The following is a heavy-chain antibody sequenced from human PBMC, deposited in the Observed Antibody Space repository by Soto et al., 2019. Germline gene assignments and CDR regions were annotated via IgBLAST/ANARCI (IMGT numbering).Heavy chain of an antibody. CDR2: ISGSGFKK. D-gene: IGHD1-26*01. J-gene: IGHJ5*02. V-gene: IGHV3-23*01. Sequence: PGGSLRRSCAASGFIFENFVMSWVRQAPGKGLEWISSISGSGFKKYYADSVKGRFTISRDNSKSTVYLELNNLSAEDTAVYHCAKNQGVELVPLATVDWFDPWGQGSVVTVSS. CDR1: GFIFENFV. CDR3: AKNQGVELVPLATVDWFDP.